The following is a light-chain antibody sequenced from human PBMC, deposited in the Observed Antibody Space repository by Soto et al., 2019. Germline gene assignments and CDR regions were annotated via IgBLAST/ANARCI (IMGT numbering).Light chain of an antibody. Sequence: EIVMTQSPGILSVSPGERDTLSCRASQSVCRILAWYQQKTGQAPMLLSYGSSTRATGIPARVSGSGSGTEVTVTISSLQSEDFAVYYCQQYTNWPPYTFGQGTKLEIK. J-gene: IGKJ2*01. CDR3: QQYTNWPPYT. V-gene: IGKV3-15*01. CDR2: GSS. CDR1: QSVCRI.